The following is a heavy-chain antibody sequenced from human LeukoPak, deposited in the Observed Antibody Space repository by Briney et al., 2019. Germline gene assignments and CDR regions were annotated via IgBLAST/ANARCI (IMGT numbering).Heavy chain of an antibody. CDR3: ARDDYAGVDY. J-gene: IGHJ4*02. D-gene: IGHD4-17*01. CDR1: GGSISSYY. Sequence: SETLSLTCTVSGGSISSYYWSWIRQPPGKGLERIGYIYYSGSTNYNPSLKSRVTISVDTSKNQFSLKLSSVTAADTAVYYCARDDYAGVDYWGQGTLVTVSS. V-gene: IGHV4-59*01. CDR2: IYYSGST.